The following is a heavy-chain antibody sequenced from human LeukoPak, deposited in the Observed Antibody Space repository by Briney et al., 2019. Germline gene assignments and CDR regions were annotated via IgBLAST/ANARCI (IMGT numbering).Heavy chain of an antibody. D-gene: IGHD6-13*01. J-gene: IGHJ6*03. CDR3: ARHLLAAPGYMDV. CDR2: IYHNDGT. Sequence: PSETLSLTCSVSRYSISSGYYWGCIRQPPGEGGAWVGSIYHNDGTYYNPSLKSRVTISVDTSKNQYSLRLRSVTSADAAVYYCARHLLAAPGYMDVWGKGTTVTVSS. V-gene: IGHV4-38-2*01. CDR1: RYSISSGYY.